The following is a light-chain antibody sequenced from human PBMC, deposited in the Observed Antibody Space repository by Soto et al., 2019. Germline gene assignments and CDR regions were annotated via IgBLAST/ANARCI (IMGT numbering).Light chain of an antibody. CDR1: QSVSSY. CDR2: DAS. Sequence: EIVLTQSPGTLSLSPGETATLSCRASQSVSSYLAWYQQKPGQAPRLLIYDASNRATGIPARFSGSGSRTDFNITISSLEPEDFAVYYCQQRSNWPITFGQGTRLEI. J-gene: IGKJ5*01. V-gene: IGKV3-11*01. CDR3: QQRSNWPIT.